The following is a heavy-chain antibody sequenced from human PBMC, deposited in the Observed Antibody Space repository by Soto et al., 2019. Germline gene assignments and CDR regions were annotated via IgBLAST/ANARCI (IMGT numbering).Heavy chain of an antibody. CDR2: MKPNSGNT. D-gene: IGHD6-6*01. J-gene: IGHJ6*03. Sequence: ASVKVSCKASGYTFTSYDINWVRQATGQGLEWMGWMKPNSGNTGYAQKFQGRVTMTRNTSISTAYMELSSLRSEDTAVYYCARAIAARPPKGYYYYYMDVWGKGTTVTVSS. CDR3: ARAIAARPPKGYYYYYMDV. V-gene: IGHV1-8*01. CDR1: GYTFTSYD.